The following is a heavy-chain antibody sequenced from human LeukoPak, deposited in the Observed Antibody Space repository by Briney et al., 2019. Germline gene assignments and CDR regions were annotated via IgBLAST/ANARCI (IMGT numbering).Heavy chain of an antibody. Sequence: GGSLRLSCAASGFTSSSHSMHWVRQAPGKGLESVSSISSSSSYIYYAASVKGRFTISRDNAKKSLYLQMNSLRAEDTAVYYCARNVKYDILTGFDYWGQGTLVTVSS. V-gene: IGHV3-21*01. CDR1: GFTSSSHS. CDR2: ISSSSSYI. J-gene: IGHJ4*02. CDR3: ARNVKYDILTGFDY. D-gene: IGHD3-9*01.